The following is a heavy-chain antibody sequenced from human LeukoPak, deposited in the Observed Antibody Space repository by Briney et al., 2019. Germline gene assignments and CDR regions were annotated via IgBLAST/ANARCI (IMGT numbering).Heavy chain of an antibody. V-gene: IGHV1-2*02. D-gene: IGHD1-26*01. CDR1: GYTFTGYY. Sequence: ASVKVSCKASGYTFTGYYMHWVRQAPGQGLEWMGWINPNSGGTNYAQKFQGRVTMTRDTSISTAYMELSRLRSDDTAVYYCARVGYSGTYSLTLSYFDYWGQGTLVTVSS. J-gene: IGHJ4*02. CDR2: INPNSGGT. CDR3: ARVGYSGTYSLTLSYFDY.